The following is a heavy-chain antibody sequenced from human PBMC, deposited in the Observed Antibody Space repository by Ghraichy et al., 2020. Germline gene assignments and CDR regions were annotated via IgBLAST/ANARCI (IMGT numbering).Heavy chain of an antibody. CDR3: ARDPSNTSGNHVWFDS. Sequence: ASVKVSCKASGFTFNHFGISWVRQAPGQGLEWMGWISAYNADTKYAQKFQGRVTMTKDTSTRAAYMELRSLRSDDTAVYYCARDPSNTSGNHVWFDSWGQGTLVTVSS. CDR1: GFTFNHFG. V-gene: IGHV1-18*01. D-gene: IGHD3-22*01. J-gene: IGHJ5*01. CDR2: ISAYNADT.